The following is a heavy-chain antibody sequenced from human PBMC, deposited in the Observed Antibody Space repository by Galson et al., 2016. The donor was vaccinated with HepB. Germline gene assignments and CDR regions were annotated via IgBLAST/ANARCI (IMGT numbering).Heavy chain of an antibody. J-gene: IGHJ5*02. CDR3: SRDLWDTVVVPSAPGLNWFDP. CDR2: IKGDGSDK. Sequence: SLRLSCAASGFTFNNYWMSWVRQAPGKGLEWVATIKGDGSDKYYVDSVKGRFTISRDNAHTSVYLQMNSLRVEDTGLYYCSRDLWDTVVVPSAPGLNWFDPWGQGTLVSVSS. CDR1: GFTFNNYW. V-gene: IGHV3-7*03. D-gene: IGHD2-2*01.